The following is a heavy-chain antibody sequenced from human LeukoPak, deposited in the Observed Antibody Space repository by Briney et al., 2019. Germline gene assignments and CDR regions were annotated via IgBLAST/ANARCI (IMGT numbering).Heavy chain of an antibody. CDR2: IYYSGST. CDR1: GGSVSSGSYY. D-gene: IGHD4-17*01. Sequence: PSETLSLTCTVSGGSVSSGSYYWSWIRQPPGKGLEWIVYIYYSGSTNYNPSLKSRVTTSVDTSKNQFSLKLSSVTAEDTAVYYCARVEGENGDYVGWYFDLWGRGTLVTVSS. J-gene: IGHJ2*01. V-gene: IGHV4-61*01. CDR3: ARVEGENGDYVGWYFDL.